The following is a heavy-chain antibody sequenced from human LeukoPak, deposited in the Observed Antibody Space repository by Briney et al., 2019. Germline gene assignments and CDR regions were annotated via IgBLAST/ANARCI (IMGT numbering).Heavy chain of an antibody. D-gene: IGHD5-18*01. CDR2: IYYSGST. CDR1: GGSISSSSYY. CDR3: ARELVDTAMVHYSYYYMDV. Sequence: SETLSLTCTVSGGSISSSSYYWGWIRQPPGKGLEWIGSIYYSGSTYYNPSLKSRVTISVDTSKNQFSLKLSSVTAADTAVYYCARELVDTAMVHYSYYYMDVWGKGTTVTVSS. V-gene: IGHV4-39*07. J-gene: IGHJ6*03.